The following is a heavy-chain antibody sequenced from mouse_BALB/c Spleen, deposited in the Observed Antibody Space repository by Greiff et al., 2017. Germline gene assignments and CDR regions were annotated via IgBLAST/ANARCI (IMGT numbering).Heavy chain of an antibody. J-gene: IGHJ4*01. Sequence: DVQLVESGGDLVKPGGSLKLSCAASGFTFSSYGMSWVRQTPDKRLEWVATISSGGSYTYYPDSVKGRFTISRDNAKNTLYLQMSSLKSEDTAMYYCARAPSVYDGYSGYAMDYWGQGTSVTVSS. CDR2: ISSGGSYT. CDR3: ARAPSVYDGYSGYAMDY. D-gene: IGHD2-3*01. CDR1: GFTFSSYG. V-gene: IGHV5-6*01.